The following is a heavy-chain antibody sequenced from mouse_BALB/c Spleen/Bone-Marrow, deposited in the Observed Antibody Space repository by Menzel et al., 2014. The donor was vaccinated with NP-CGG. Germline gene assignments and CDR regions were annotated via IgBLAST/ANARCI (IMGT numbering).Heavy chain of an antibody. Sequence: EVQLQQSGAELVKPGASVKLSCTASGFNIKDTYMHWVKQRPEQGLEWIGRIDPANGNTKYDPKFQGKATITADTSSNTAYLQLNSLTSEDTAVYYCARNYGYGKSSAYWGQGTLVTVSA. V-gene: IGHV14-3*02. CDR2: IDPANGNT. D-gene: IGHD2-2*01. CDR3: ARNYGYGKSSAY. J-gene: IGHJ3*01. CDR1: GFNIKDTY.